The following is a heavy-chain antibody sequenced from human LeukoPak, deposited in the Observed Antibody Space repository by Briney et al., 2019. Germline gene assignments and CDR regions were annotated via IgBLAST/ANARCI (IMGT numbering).Heavy chain of an antibody. CDR1: GGSISSGDYY. V-gene: IGHV4-30-4*08. CDR2: IYYSGST. D-gene: IGHD3-10*01. Sequence: PSETLSLTCTVSGGSISSGDYYWSWIRQPPGKGLEWIGYIYYSGSTYYNPSLMSRVTISVDTSKNQFSLKLSSVTAADTAVYYCARAEVTYYYGSGSYRAHYYFDYWGQGTLVTVSS. CDR3: ARAEVTYYYGSGSYRAHYYFDY. J-gene: IGHJ4*02.